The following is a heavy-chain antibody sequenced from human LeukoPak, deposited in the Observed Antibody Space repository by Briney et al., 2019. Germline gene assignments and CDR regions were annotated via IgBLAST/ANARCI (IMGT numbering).Heavy chain of an antibody. D-gene: IGHD1-1*01. J-gene: IGHJ6*01. CDR1: GFTFSSYA. V-gene: IGHV3-23*01. CDR3: ESLLKERPGMEV. CDR2: ISGSGGST. Sequence: GGSLRLSCAASGFTFSSYAMSWVRQAPGKELDGVSAISGSGGSTHYADSVKGRFTISRDNSKNTLYLQMNSLRAEDTAVYYCESLLKERPGMEVWGQGTTVSVSS.